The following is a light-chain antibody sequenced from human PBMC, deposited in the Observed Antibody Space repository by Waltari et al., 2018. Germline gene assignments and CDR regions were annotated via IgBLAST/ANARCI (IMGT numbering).Light chain of an antibody. V-gene: IGLV2-14*03. CDR1: SSDVGGYDY. Sequence: QSALTQPASVSGSPGHSITISCTGTSSDVGGYDYVSWYQQHPGKAPKLMIYDVSNRASGVSNRVSGSKSGNTASLTISGLQAEDEADYYCNSYTSSSTLVFGGGTKLTVL. CDR3: NSYTSSSTLV. J-gene: IGLJ2*01. CDR2: DVS.